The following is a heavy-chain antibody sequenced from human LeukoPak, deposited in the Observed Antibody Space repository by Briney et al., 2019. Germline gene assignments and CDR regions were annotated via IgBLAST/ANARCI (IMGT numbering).Heavy chain of an antibody. J-gene: IGHJ4*02. CDR2: INPNSGGT. CDR3: ARGPDVLLWFGESYGDFDY. V-gene: IGHV1-2*04. CDR1: GYTFTGYY. D-gene: IGHD3-10*01. Sequence: ASVKVSCKASGYTFTGYYMHWVRQAPGQGLEGMGWINPNSGGTNYAQKFQGWGTMTRDTSISTAYMELSRLRSDDTAVYYCARGPDVLLWFGESYGDFDYWGQGTLVTVSS.